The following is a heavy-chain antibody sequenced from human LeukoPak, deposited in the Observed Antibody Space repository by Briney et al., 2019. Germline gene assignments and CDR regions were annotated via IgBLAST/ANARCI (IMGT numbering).Heavy chain of an antibody. CDR2: ISSSGSYI. Sequence: PGGSLRLSCAASGFTFTSYTMNWVRQAPGKGLEWVSDISSSGSYIDYADSVKGRFTISRDNAKNSLFLHMNSLRAEDTAVYYCARSLIADGAFDNWGQGTMVTVSS. CDR3: ARSLIADGAFDN. V-gene: IGHV3-21*01. CDR1: GFTFTSYT. D-gene: IGHD2-21*01. J-gene: IGHJ3*02.